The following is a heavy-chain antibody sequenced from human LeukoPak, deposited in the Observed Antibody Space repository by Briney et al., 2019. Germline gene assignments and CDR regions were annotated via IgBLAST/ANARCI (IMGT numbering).Heavy chain of an antibody. J-gene: IGHJ3*02. V-gene: IGHV3-74*01. D-gene: IGHD3-22*01. CDR1: GFTLSNSW. Sequence: GGSLRLSCAASGFTLSNSWMHWARQAPGKGLVWVSRINGDGSTTTYADSVKGRFTISRDNSKNTLYLQMNSLRAEDTAVYYCAKVQRAYYYDSSGPDAFDIWGQGTMVTVSS. CDR3: AKVQRAYYYDSSGPDAFDI. CDR2: INGDGSTT.